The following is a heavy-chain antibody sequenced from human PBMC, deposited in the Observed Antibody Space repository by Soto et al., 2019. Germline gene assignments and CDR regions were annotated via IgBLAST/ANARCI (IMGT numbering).Heavy chain of an antibody. J-gene: IGHJ6*02. CDR3: AKDLQSYGDYDYYCYGMDV. Sequence: QVQLVESGGGEVQPGRSLTISCADSVFTFSTYGMHWVRQTPGKGLEWVAVISYDGTNKFYSDSVKGRFTISRDNFKNTLTLQMNSLRADDTAVYSCAKDLQSYGDYDYYCYGMDVWGLGTRVTVSS. CDR2: ISYDGTNK. D-gene: IGHD4-17*01. V-gene: IGHV3-30*18. CDR1: VFTFSTYG.